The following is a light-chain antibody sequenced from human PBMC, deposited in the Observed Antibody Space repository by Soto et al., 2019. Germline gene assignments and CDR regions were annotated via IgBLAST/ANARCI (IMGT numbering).Light chain of an antibody. V-gene: IGKV1-5*03. CDR3: QQYDSYPWT. CDR1: QSISSW. CDR2: EAS. Sequence: DLQMTQSPSILSASAGDGVTITCRASQSISSWLAWYQQKPGKAPKLLIYEASNLETGVPSRFSGSGSGTEFTLTISSLQPDDFATYYCQQYDSYPWTFGQGTKVDIK. J-gene: IGKJ1*01.